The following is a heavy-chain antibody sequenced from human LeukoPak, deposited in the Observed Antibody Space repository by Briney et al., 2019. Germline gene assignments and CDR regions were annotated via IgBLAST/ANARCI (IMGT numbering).Heavy chain of an antibody. V-gene: IGHV3-23*01. CDR1: GFTFSSYA. CDR3: TKDSCSTTSCYRGVDY. D-gene: IGHD2-2*01. CDR2: ISDSGGST. Sequence: GGSLRLSCAASGFTFSSYAMTWVRQAPRKGLEWVSAISDSGGSTYYADPVKGRFTISRDNSKNTLYLQMNSLRAEDTALYYCTKDSCSTTSCYRGVDYWGQGTLVTVSS. J-gene: IGHJ4*02.